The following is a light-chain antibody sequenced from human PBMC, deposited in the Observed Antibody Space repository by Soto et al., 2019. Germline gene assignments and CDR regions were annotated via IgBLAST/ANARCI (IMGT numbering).Light chain of an antibody. V-gene: IGKV3-15*01. CDR1: ENVLSY. CDR3: LQYYNWPRT. Sequence: ETVMTRSPATLSVSPGERATLSCRASENVLSYLAWYQQKPGQPPRLLISGAATRATDIPARFSGSGSGTEFTLTISSLQSEDSAVYYCLQYYNWPRTVGQGTKVDIK. J-gene: IGKJ1*01. CDR2: GAA.